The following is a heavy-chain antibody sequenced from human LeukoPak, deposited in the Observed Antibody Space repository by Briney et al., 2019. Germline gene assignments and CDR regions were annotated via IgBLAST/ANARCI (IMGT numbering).Heavy chain of an antibody. V-gene: IGHV4-59*12. CDR1: GGSISSYY. CDR2: IYYSGST. J-gene: IGHJ4*02. Sequence: SETLSLTCTASGGSISSYYWSWIRQPPGKGLEWIGYIYYSGSTNYNPSLKSRVTISVDTSKNQFSLKLSSVTAADAAVYYCARARTTVVTLDYWGQGTLVTVSS. CDR3: ARARTTVVTLDY. D-gene: IGHD4-23*01.